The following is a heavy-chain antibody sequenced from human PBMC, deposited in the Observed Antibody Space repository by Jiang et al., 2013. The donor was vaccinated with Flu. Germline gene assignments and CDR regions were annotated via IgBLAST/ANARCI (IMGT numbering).Heavy chain of an antibody. CDR3: ARDNGYSYGGDY. J-gene: IGHJ4*02. Sequence: VQLLESGGGLVKPGGSLRLSCAASGFTFSIYSMDWVRQAPGKGLEWVSSISSGSSYIYYADSVKGRFTISRDNAKNSLYLQMNSLRAEDTAVYYCARDNGYSYGGDYWGQGTLVTVSS. CDR1: GFTFSIYS. D-gene: IGHD5-18*01. V-gene: IGHV3-21*01. CDR2: ISSGSSYI.